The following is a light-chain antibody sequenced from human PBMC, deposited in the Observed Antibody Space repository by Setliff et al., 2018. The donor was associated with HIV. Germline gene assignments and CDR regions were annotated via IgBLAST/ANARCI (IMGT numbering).Light chain of an antibody. V-gene: IGLV2-23*01. CDR1: SNDVGRYDL. CDR3: CSITGSNTYV. J-gene: IGLJ1*01. Sequence: QSALAQPASVSGSPGQSITISCTGTSNDVGRYDLVSLYQQYPGKAPKLMIYQATKRPSGVSNRFSSSKSGNTASLTITGLQAEDEADYYCCSITGSNTYVFGTGTKVTVL. CDR2: QAT.